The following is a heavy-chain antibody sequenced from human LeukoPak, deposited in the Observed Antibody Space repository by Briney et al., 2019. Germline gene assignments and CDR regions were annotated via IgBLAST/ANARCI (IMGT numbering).Heavy chain of an antibody. Sequence: GGSLRLSCGASGFTFSSYSMNWVRQAPGKGLEWVSCISSSSSYIYYADSVKGLFTISRDNAKNAVYLQMDGLRAEDTAVYYCTRLAAAGSGRWAPDYWGQGTLVTVSS. CDR1: GFTFSSYS. J-gene: IGHJ4*02. V-gene: IGHV3-21*06. CDR2: ISSSSSYI. D-gene: IGHD1-14*01. CDR3: TRLAAAGSGRWAPDY.